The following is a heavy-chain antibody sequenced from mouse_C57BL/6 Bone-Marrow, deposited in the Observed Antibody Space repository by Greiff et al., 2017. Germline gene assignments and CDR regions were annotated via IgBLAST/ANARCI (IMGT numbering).Heavy chain of an antibody. CDR2: INSDGGST. CDR1: EYEFPSHD. CDR3: ERRPLLWVSCGYFDV. J-gene: IGHJ1*03. Sequence: EVQLVESGGGLVQPGESLKLSCESNEYEFPSHDMSWVRKTPEKRLELVAAINSDGGSTYYPDTMERRFIISRDNTKKTLYLQMSSLRSEDTALYYCERRPLLWVSCGYFDVWGTGTTVTVSS. V-gene: IGHV5-2*01. D-gene: IGHD1-1*02.